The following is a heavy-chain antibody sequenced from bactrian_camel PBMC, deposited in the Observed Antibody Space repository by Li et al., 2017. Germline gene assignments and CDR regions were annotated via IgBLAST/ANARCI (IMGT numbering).Heavy chain of an antibody. J-gene: IGHJ7*01. V-gene: IGHV3S53*01. CDR1: VDTYRRYC. Sequence: QLVESGGGSVQAGGSLRLSCKPSVDTYRRYCMGWFRQAPGKEREGVASIDRGGETSFADSVKGRFTISRGDEKDTLYLQMTNLKPEDTAVYYCAADTAARINIATVGFYSMNYRGEGTQVTVS. D-gene: IGHD4*01. CDR2: IDRGGET.